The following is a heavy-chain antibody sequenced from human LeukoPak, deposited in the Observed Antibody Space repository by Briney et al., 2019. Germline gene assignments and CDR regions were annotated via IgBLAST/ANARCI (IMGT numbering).Heavy chain of an antibody. D-gene: IGHD2-21*01. J-gene: IGHJ4*02. CDR1: GFSFSNYW. CDR3: AKLCGRAETVDC. CDR2: LNSDGSTT. Sequence: GGSLRLSCAASGFSFSNYWMHWVRQAPGKGLVWVSGLNSDGSTTIYADSVKGRFTISRDNAKNTLYLQMSSLRAEDTAVYYCAKLCGRAETVDCWGQGTLVTVSS. V-gene: IGHV3-74*01.